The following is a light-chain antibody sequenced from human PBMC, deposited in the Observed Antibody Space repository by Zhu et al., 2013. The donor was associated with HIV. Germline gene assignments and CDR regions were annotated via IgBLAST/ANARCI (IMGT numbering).Light chain of an antibody. Sequence: IVMSQSPATVSVSPGESATLSCRASPSASTSYFAWYQVKPGQAPRLLIFGVSTRATDVPGRFAGSGSGTEFTLTISNLQSEDFTVYYCQQYNNWPPLTFGGGTKVEIK. J-gene: IGKJ4*01. CDR1: PSASTSY. CDR3: QQYNNWPPLT. V-gene: IGKV3-15*01. CDR2: GVS.